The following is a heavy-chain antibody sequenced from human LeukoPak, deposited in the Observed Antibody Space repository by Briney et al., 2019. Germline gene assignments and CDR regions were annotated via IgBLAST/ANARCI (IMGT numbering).Heavy chain of an antibody. CDR3: ARAIGKSEGY. D-gene: IGHD4-23*01. CDR1: GFTFSSYA. CDR2: IKQDGSEK. V-gene: IGHV3-7*01. J-gene: IGHJ4*02. Sequence: PGGSLRLSCAASGFTFSSYAMSWVRQAPGKGLEWVANIKQDGSEKYYVDSVKGRFTISRDNAKSSPYLQMDSLRAEDTAVYYCARAIGKSEGYWGQGTLVTVSS.